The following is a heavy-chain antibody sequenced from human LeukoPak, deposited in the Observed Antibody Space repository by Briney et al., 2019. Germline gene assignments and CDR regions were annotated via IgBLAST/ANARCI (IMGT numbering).Heavy chain of an antibody. Sequence: SETLSLTCAVYGGSFSGYYWSWIRQPPGKGLEWIGEINHSGSTNYNPSLKSRVTISVDTSKNQFSLKLSSVTAADTAVYYCARHGTRIDDAFDIWGQGTMVTVSS. V-gene: IGHV4-34*01. CDR1: GGSFSGYY. CDR3: ARHGTRIDDAFDI. J-gene: IGHJ3*02. CDR2: INHSGST. D-gene: IGHD1-1*01.